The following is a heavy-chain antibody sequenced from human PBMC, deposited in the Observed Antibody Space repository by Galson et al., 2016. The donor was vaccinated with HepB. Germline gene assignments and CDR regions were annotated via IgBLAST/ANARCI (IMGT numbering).Heavy chain of an antibody. J-gene: IGHJ4*02. D-gene: IGHD3/OR15-3a*01. CDR3: ARLWFLGWYVIDY. CDR2: IKQDGSEK. CDR1: GFTFSSYW. V-gene: IGHV3-7*03. Sequence: LRLSCAASGFTFSSYWMSWVRQAPGKGLEWVANIKQDGSEKYYVDSVKGRFTISRDNAKNSLYLQMNSLRAEDTAVYYCARLWFLGWYVIDYWGQGTLVTVSS.